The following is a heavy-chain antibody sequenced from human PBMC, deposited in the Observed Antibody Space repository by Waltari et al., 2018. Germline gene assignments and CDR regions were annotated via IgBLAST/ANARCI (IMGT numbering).Heavy chain of an antibody. Sequence: QLHLQESGPGLVKPSETLSLTCSVSGGSITSNRHYWGWIRQPPGKGMEWTATISYSGATDHNPSLKSRVTISGDTSKNQFSLKLSSVTAADTGVYYCATYVGASIGTAAFDVWGQGTMVTVSS. CDR2: ISYSGAT. V-gene: IGHV4-39*01. CDR1: GGSITSNRHY. D-gene: IGHD3-16*01. J-gene: IGHJ3*01. CDR3: ATYVGASIGTAAFDV.